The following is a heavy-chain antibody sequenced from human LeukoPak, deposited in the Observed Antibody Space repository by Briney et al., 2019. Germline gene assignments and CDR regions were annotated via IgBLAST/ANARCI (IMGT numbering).Heavy chain of an antibody. CDR3: ARDGTIFGVVIILE. V-gene: IGHV3-7*01. CDR2: IKQDGSEK. D-gene: IGHD3-3*01. J-gene: IGHJ4*02. CDR1: GFTFRSYW. Sequence: GGSLRLSCAASGFTFRSYWMIWVRQAPGKGLEWVANIKQDGSEKYYVDSVKGRFTISRDNAKNSLYLQMNSLRAEDTAVYYCARDGTIFGVVIILEWGQGTLVTVSS.